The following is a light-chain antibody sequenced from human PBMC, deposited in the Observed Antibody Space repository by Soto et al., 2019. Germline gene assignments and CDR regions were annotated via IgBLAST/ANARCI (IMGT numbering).Light chain of an antibody. J-gene: IGLJ1*01. V-gene: IGLV2-14*01. CDR1: SSDVGGYNY. CDR2: EIS. CDR3: SSYKTNSTLDV. Sequence: QSALTQPASVSGSHGQSITISCTGASSDVGGYNYVSWYQQHPGKAPKLMIYEISNRPSGVSNRFSGSKSGNTASLTISGLQAEDEAEYYCSSYKTNSTLDVFGTGTKLTV.